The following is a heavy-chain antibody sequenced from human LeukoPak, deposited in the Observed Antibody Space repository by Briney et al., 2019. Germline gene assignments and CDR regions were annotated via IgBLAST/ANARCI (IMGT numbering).Heavy chain of an antibody. CDR3: ARVRDYYDTKTYFDY. CDR2: IYYSGST. J-gene: IGHJ4*02. Sequence: SETLSLTCTVSGGSITSYYWSWIRQPPGKGLEWIGYIYYSGSTTYNPSLKSRVTMSVDTSKNQFSLKLSSVTAADTAVYYCARVRDYYDTKTYFDYWGQGTLVTVSS. CDR1: GGSITSYY. V-gene: IGHV4-59*01. D-gene: IGHD3-22*01.